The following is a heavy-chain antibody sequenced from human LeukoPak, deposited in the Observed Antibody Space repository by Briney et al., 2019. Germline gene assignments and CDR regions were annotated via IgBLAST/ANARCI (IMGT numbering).Heavy chain of an antibody. CDR3: ARGTSMSPNWFDP. Sequence: GGSLRLSCAASGFTFSTYWMSWVRQPPGKGLEWVANVKHDGSERYYVDSVKGRFTISRDNAKNSLYLQMNSLRAEDTAVYYCARGTSMSPNWFDPWGQGTLVTVSS. D-gene: IGHD5/OR15-5a*01. CDR1: GFTFSTYW. J-gene: IGHJ5*02. V-gene: IGHV3-7*01. CDR2: VKHDGSER.